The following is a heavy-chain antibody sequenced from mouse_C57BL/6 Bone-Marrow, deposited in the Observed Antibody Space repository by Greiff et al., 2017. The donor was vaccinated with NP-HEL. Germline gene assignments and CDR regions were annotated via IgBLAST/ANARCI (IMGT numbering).Heavy chain of an antibody. CDR2: ISGGGSNT. V-gene: IGHV5-9*01. CDR3: ARGEDYYLPWFAY. Sequence: EVKLMESGGGLVKPGGSLKLSCAASGFTFSSYTMSWVRQTPEKRLEWVATISGGGSNTYYPDSVKGRFTISRDNAKNTLYLQMSSLRSEDTALYYCARGEDYYLPWFAYWGQGTLVTVSA. J-gene: IGHJ3*01. CDR1: GFTFSSYT. D-gene: IGHD1-1*01.